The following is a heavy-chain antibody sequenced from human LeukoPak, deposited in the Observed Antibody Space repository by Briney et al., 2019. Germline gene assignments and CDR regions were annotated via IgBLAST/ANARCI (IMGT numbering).Heavy chain of an antibody. CDR3: ARDFNMAIYYCDY. Sequence: PGGSLRLSCAASGFTFSSYSMNWVRQAPGKGLEWISYISTSSSTMYYAHSVKGRFTISRDNAQSSLYLQMNSLRAEDTAVYYCARDFNMAIYYCDYWGQGTLVTVSS. J-gene: IGHJ4*02. CDR1: GFTFSSYS. V-gene: IGHV3-48*04. D-gene: IGHD2/OR15-2a*01. CDR2: ISTSSSTM.